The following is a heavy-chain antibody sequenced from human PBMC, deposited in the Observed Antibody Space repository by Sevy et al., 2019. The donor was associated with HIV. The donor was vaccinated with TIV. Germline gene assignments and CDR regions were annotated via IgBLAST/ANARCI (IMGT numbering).Heavy chain of an antibody. CDR2: INQDGSQK. V-gene: IGHV3-7*03. CDR1: EFTFSRYW. Sequence: GGPLRLSCATSEFTFSRYWMTWVRQAPGKGLEWVVYINQDGSQKSYVDSVKGRFTISRDNSKNSLFLQMNSLRAEDTAVYYCARAGPLGDLDHFDRWGQGTLVTVSS. CDR3: ARAGPLGDLDHFDR. D-gene: IGHD2-21*01. J-gene: IGHJ4*02.